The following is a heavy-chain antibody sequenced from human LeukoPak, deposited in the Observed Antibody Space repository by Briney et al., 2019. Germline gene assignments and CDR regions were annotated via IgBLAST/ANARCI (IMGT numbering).Heavy chain of an antibody. V-gene: IGHV4-59*01. Sequence: SETLSLTCTVSGGSISSYYWSWIRQPPGKGLEWIGYIYYSGSTNYNPSLKSRVTISVDTSKNQFSLKLSSVTAADTAVYYRARRGAVATGWYFDLWGRGTLVTVSS. CDR1: GGSISSYY. J-gene: IGHJ2*01. D-gene: IGHD5-12*01. CDR2: IYYSGST. CDR3: ARRGAVATGWYFDL.